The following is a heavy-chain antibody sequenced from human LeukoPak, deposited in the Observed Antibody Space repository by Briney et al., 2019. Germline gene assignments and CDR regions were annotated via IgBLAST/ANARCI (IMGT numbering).Heavy chain of an antibody. V-gene: IGHV1-18*01. CDR3: AREASTMIVAPTDAFDI. CDR1: GYTFSSYG. Sequence: ASVKVSCKASGYTFSSYGGSWWRQAPGHGVEGMGWISTYNGNTNYAQKLQGRVTMTTDTSKSTAYTEPRSLRSDDTAVYYCAREASTMIVAPTDAFDIWGQGTMVTVSS. CDR2: ISTYNGNT. D-gene: IGHD3-22*01. J-gene: IGHJ3*02.